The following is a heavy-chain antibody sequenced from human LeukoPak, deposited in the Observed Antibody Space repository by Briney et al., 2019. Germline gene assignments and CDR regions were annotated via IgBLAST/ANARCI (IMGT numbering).Heavy chain of an antibody. Sequence: GGSLRLSCAASGFTFSSSAMSWVRQAPGKGLEWVAVIWYDGSNKYYADSVKGRFTISRDNAKNSLYLQMNSLRAEDTAVYYCAREEMTPYGMDVWGQGTTVTVSS. V-gene: IGHV3-33*08. J-gene: IGHJ6*02. CDR1: GFTFSSSA. D-gene: IGHD5-24*01. CDR3: AREEMTPYGMDV. CDR2: IWYDGSNK.